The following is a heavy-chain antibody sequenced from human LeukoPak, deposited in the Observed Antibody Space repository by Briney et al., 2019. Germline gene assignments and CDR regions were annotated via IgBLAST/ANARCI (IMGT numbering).Heavy chain of an antibody. J-gene: IGHJ6*02. V-gene: IGHV3-33*01. D-gene: IGHD3-3*01. CDR3: ARMDFWSGYYPYYYYGMDV. Sequence: GRSLRLSCAASGFTFSSYGMHWVRQAPGKGLEWVAVIWYDGSNKYYADSVKGRFTISRDNSKNTRYLQMNSLRAEDTAVYYCARMDFWSGYYPYYYYGMDVWGQGTTVTVSS. CDR2: IWYDGSNK. CDR1: GFTFSSYG.